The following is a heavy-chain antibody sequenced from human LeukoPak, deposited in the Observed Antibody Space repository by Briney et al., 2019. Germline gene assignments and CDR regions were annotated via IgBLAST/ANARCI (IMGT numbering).Heavy chain of an antibody. CDR2: IYYSGST. Sequence: SETLSLPCTVSGGSISGYYWSWIRQPPGKGLEWIGYIYYSGSTNYNPSLKSRVTISVDTSKNQFSLKLSSVTAADTAVYYSARGLLRYDGMDVWGQGTTVTVSS. V-gene: IGHV4-59*01. D-gene: IGHD3-3*01. J-gene: IGHJ6*02. CDR1: GGSISGYY. CDR3: ARGLLRYDGMDV.